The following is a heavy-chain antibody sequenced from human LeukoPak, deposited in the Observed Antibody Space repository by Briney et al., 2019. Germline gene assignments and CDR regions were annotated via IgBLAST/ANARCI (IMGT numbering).Heavy chain of an antibody. CDR2: ISYDGSNK. Sequence: PGGSLRLSCAASGFTFSSYAMHWVRQAPGKGLEWVAVISYDGSNKYYADSVKGRFTISRDNSKNTLYLQMNSLRAEDTAVYYCTAPRDTAYFDYWGQGTLVTVSS. CDR3: TAPRDTAYFDY. D-gene: IGHD5-18*01. J-gene: IGHJ4*02. V-gene: IGHV3-30*04. CDR1: GFTFSSYA.